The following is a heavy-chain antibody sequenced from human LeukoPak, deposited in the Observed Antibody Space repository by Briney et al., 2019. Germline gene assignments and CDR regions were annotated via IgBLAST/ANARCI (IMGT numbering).Heavy chain of an antibody. D-gene: IGHD6-13*01. V-gene: IGHV4-30-2*01. CDR3: ARDRLAAASFLY. CDR1: GGSISSGGYY. J-gene: IGHJ4*02. CDR2: IYHSGST. Sequence: SETLSLTCTVSGGSISSGGYYWSWIRQPPGKGLEWIGYIYHSGSTYYNPSLKSRVTISVDRSKNQFSLKLSSVTAADTAVYYCARDRLAAASFLYWGQGTLVTVSS.